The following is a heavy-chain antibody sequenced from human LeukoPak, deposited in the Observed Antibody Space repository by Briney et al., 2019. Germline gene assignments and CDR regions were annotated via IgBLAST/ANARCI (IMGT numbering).Heavy chain of an antibody. V-gene: IGHV1-2*02. CDR2: LHPNNGAT. D-gene: IGHD3-10*01. J-gene: IGHJ4*02. CDR3: ARDGPAQMVDFDY. Sequence: ASVNVSCKPSGYTFTGSGWYLGWLRHAPGQGLEWGGWLHPNNGATGYEQKFQGRVAMTTDTSISTAYMELSRLRPDDTAIYYCARDGPAQMVDFDYWGQGTLVTVSS. CDR1: GYTFTGSGWY.